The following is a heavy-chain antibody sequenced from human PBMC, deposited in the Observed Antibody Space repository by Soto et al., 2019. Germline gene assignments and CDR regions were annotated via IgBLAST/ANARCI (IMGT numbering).Heavy chain of an antibody. CDR3: ARITRSPNSGYFDY. V-gene: IGHV4-59*01. D-gene: IGHD7-27*01. Sequence: ASETLSLTCSVSGDSMSSYYWSWFRQPPGKGLEWVGYIYYTGSTNYNPSLKSRVTVSVDTSKNQFSLILSSVTAADTAVYYCARITRSPNSGYFDYWGQGALVTVSS. CDR1: GDSMSSYY. J-gene: IGHJ4*02. CDR2: IYYTGST.